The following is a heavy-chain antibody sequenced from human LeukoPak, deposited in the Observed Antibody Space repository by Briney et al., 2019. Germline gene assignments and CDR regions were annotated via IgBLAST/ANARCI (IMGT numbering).Heavy chain of an antibody. CDR3: AKDRGAYYYDSSGYYLDAFDI. CDR2: ISGSGGST. V-gene: IGHV3-23*01. J-gene: IGHJ3*02. Sequence: GGSLRLSCAASGFTFSSYGMSWVRQAPGKGLGWVSAISGSGGSTYYADSVKGRFTISRDNSKNTLYLQMNSLRAEDTAVYYCAKDRGAYYYDSSGYYLDAFDIWGQGTMVTVSS. CDR1: GFTFSSYG. D-gene: IGHD3-22*01.